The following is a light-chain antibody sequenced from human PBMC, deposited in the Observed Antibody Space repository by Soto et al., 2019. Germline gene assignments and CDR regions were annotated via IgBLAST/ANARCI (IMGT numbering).Light chain of an antibody. CDR3: NSYREDHPRFYV. CDR2: DVG. V-gene: IGLV2-14*01. J-gene: IGLJ1*01. CDR1: SSDVGGYNY. Sequence: QSALTQPASVSGSPGQSITISCTGTSSDVGGYNYVSWYQQHPGKAPKLMIYDVGSRPSGVSSRFSGSKSGNTASLAISGLQPEDEADYYCNSYREDHPRFYVFGTGTKVTVL.